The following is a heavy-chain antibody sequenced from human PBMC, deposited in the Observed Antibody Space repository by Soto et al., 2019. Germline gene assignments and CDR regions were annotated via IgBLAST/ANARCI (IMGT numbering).Heavy chain of an antibody. V-gene: IGHV4-4*07. CDR1: GGSIYTYS. Sequence: TLSLTCTVSGGSIYTYSWTWLRQPAGKGLEWIGHIYSSGSANYNPSLKSRVSMSVDTSKNQFSLKLNSVTAADTAVYYCATIVGDNDYWGQGALVTVSS. J-gene: IGHJ4*02. CDR3: ATIVGDNDY. D-gene: IGHD1-26*01. CDR2: IYSSGSA.